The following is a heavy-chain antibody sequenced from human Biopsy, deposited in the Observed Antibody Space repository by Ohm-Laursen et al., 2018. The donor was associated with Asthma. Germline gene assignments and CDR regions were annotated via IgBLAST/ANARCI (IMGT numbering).Heavy chain of an antibody. J-gene: IGHJ4*02. Sequence: GSLRLSCAASGFTVSRDHMFWVRQAPGKGLEWVSVIYSGGTSHTADSVRGRFTISRDFSKNTLHLQMHSLRVEDTAVYYCAKDERLYYGSDSKYMQPVPLGDWGQGTLVIVSA. CDR1: GFTVSRDH. D-gene: IGHD3-10*01. CDR3: AKDERLYYGSDSKYMQPVPLGD. V-gene: IGHV3-53*01. CDR2: IYSGGTS.